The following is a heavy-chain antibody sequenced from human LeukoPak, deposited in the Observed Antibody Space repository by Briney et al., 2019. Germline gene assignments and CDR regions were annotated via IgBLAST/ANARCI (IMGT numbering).Heavy chain of an antibody. Sequence: GGSLRLSSAASGFTFSDYYMSWIRQAPGKGLECVSYISSSSSYTNYADSVKSRFTISRDNAKNSLYLQMDSLRAEDTAVYYCARGLRYYYYGMDVWGQRTTVTVSS. V-gene: IGHV3-11*06. CDR3: ARGLRYYYYGMDV. CDR1: GFTFSDYY. D-gene: IGHD3-16*01. CDR2: ISSSSSYT. J-gene: IGHJ6*02.